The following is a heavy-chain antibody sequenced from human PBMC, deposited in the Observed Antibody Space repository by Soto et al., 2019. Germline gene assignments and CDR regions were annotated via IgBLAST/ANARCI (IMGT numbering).Heavy chain of an antibody. Sequence: PSETLSLTCGVSGGSLRGATYSCNWNRQPPGEVLEWIGYIYSSATTYYNPFPKSPVTISIDVSKNQFSLSLRSLTAADTAVYYCARSREFDYWSHGTLVTVSS. CDR1: GGSLRGATYS. CDR3: ARSREFDY. CDR2: IYSSATT. V-gene: IGHV4-30-2*01. J-gene: IGHJ4*01.